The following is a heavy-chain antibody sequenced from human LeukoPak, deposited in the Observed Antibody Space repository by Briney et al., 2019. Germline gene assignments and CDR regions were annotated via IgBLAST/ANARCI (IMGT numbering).Heavy chain of an antibody. CDR2: INHSGST. CDR3: AREIPYYYGMDV. V-gene: IGHV4-34*01. J-gene: IGHJ6*02. D-gene: IGHD2-2*02. Sequence: SEALSLTCAVYGGSFSGYYWSWIRQPPGKGLEWIGEINHSGSTNYNPSLKSRVTISVDTSKNQFSLKLSSVTAADTAVYYCAREIPYYYGMDVWGQGTTVTVSS. CDR1: GGSFSGYY.